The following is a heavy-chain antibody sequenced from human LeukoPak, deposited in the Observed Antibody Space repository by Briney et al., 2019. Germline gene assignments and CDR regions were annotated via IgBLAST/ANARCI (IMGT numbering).Heavy chain of an antibody. CDR2: ISSSSSYI. D-gene: IGHD3-10*01. Sequence: ETLSLTCAVYGGSFSGYYWSWIRQPPGKGLEWVSSISSSSSYIYYADSVKGRFTISRDNAKNSLYLQMNGLRAEDTAVYYCARGRITVVRGIISNYFDYWGQGTLVTVSS. CDR1: GGSFSGYY. V-gene: IGHV3-21*01. J-gene: IGHJ4*02. CDR3: ARGRITVVRGIISNYFDY.